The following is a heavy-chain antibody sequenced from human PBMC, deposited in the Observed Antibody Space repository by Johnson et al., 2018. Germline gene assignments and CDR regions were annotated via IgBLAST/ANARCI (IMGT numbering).Heavy chain of an antibody. Sequence: VQLVQSGGGVVRPGGSLRLSCAASGFTFDDYGMSWVRQAPGKGLEWVSGINWNGGSTGYADSVKGRFTISRDNAKNSLYLQMNSLRAEDTALYHCARDANPLYDSSGPYYYDGMDVWGQVTTVTVSS. V-gene: IGHV3-20*01. CDR2: INWNGGST. J-gene: IGHJ6*02. D-gene: IGHD3-22*01. CDR3: ARDANPLYDSSGPYYYDGMDV. CDR1: GFTFDDYG.